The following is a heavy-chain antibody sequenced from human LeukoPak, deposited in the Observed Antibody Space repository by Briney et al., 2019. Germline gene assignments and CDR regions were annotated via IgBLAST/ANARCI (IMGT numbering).Heavy chain of an antibody. V-gene: IGHV3-7*01. CDR2: IKQDGSDK. CDR3: ARVLSGAPDGFDI. CDR1: GFIFSSYW. J-gene: IGHJ3*02. Sequence: GGSLRLSCAASGFIFSSYWMSWVRQAPGKGLEWVANIKQDGSDKFYVDSVKGRITISRDSAKNSLYLQMNSLRAEDTAVYYCARVLSGAPDGFDIWGQGTTVTVSS.